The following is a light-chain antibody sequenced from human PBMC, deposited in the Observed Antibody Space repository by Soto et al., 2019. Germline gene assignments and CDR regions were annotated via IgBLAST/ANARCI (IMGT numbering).Light chain of an antibody. V-gene: IGKV1-5*01. CDR1: QSISSW. Sequence: DIQMTQSPSTLSASLGDRVTITCRASQSISSWLAWYQQKPGKAPKLLIYDVSSLQSGVPSRFSGSGSGTEFTLTISSLQPDDFATYYCQQYNSYSWTFGQGTKVDIK. J-gene: IGKJ1*01. CDR3: QQYNSYSWT. CDR2: DVS.